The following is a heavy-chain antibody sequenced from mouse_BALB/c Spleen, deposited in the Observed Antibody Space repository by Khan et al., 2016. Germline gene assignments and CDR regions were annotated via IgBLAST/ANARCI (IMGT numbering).Heavy chain of an antibody. V-gene: IGHV1-77*01. D-gene: IGHD1-1*01. Sequence: QVQLQQSGPELVKPGASVKMSCKASGYTFTDYVISWVKQCTGQGLEWIGEIYPGSGSTYYSEKFKGKAILRADKSSNTAHMQLSILTSEDSAVYFCANGLGAMDYWGQGTSVTVSS. CDR2: IYPGSGST. CDR3: ANGLGAMDY. CDR1: GYTFTDYV. J-gene: IGHJ4*01.